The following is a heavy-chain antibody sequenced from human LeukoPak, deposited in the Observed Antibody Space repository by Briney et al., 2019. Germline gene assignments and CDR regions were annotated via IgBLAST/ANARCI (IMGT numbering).Heavy chain of an antibody. Sequence: GGSLRLSCEGSGFSFSSYEMNWVRQAPGKGLEWVSYISSSGSTIYYADSVKGRFTISRDNAKNSLYLQTNSLRVEDTAVYYCARMRPDLDYWGQGTLVTVSS. V-gene: IGHV3-48*03. CDR2: ISSSGSTI. D-gene: IGHD6-6*01. CDR1: GFSFSSYE. CDR3: ARMRPDLDY. J-gene: IGHJ4*02.